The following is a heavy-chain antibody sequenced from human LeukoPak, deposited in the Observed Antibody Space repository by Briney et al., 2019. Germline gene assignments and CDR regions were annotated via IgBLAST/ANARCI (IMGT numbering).Heavy chain of an antibody. D-gene: IGHD2-2*01. CDR2: ISSNGGST. CDR1: GFTFSSYA. Sequence: PGGSLRLSCAASGFTFSSYAMHWVRQAPGKGLEYVSAISSNGGSTYYADSVKGRFTISRDNSKNTLYLQMGSLRAEDMAVYYCARGRYCSSTSCRHYYYYGMDVWGQGTTVTVSS. CDR3: ARGRYCSSTSCRHYYYYGMDV. V-gene: IGHV3-64*02. J-gene: IGHJ6*02.